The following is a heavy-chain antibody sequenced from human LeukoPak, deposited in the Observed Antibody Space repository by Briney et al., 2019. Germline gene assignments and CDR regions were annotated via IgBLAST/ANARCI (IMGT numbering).Heavy chain of an antibody. CDR2: IDQDGSEK. V-gene: IGHV3-7*05. J-gene: IGHJ4*02. CDR3: ARNYDSSGSYFDY. Sequence: GGSLRLSCAASGFTFRSYWMSWVRQVPGKGLEWVANIDQDGSEKYYVDSVRGRFTISRDNAKNSLYLQMNSLRAEDTAVYYCARNYDSSGSYFDYWGQGTLVTVSS. D-gene: IGHD3-22*01. CDR1: GFTFRSYW.